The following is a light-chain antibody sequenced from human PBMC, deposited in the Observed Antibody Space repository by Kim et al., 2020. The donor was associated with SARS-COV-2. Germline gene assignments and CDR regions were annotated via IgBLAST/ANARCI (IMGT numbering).Light chain of an antibody. CDR2: KAS. J-gene: IGKJ1*01. CDR1: QSISTW. Sequence: DIQMTQSPSTLSASEGDRVTITCRASQSISTWLAWYQQKPGKAPKLLIYKASSLESGVPSRFSGSGSGTDFTLTVSSLQPDDFATYYCQQYNSYPWMFGQGTKVDIK. V-gene: IGKV1-5*03. CDR3: QQYNSYPWM.